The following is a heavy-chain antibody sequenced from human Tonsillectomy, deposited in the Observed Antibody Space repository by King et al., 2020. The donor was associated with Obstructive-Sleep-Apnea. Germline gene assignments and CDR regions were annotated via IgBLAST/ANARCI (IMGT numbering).Heavy chain of an antibody. Sequence: QLVQSGAEVKKPGESLKISCKGSGYTFTSYWIGWVRQIPGKGLEWMGIIYPGGSDTRYSPSFQGPVTISADKSISTAYLQWSSLKASDTAMYYCARLYCSSTSCQAYYYYGMDVWGQGTTVTVSS. V-gene: IGHV5-51*01. D-gene: IGHD2-2*01. CDR1: GYTFTSYW. CDR3: ARLYCSSTSCQAYYYYGMDV. CDR2: IYPGGSDT. J-gene: IGHJ6*02.